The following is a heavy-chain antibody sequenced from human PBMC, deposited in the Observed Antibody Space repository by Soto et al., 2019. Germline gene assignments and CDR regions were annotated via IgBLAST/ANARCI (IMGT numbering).Heavy chain of an antibody. Sequence: EVQLVESGGGLVKPGGSLRLSCAASGFTFSNAWPNWVRQAPGKGLEWVGRIKSKTDGGTTDYAAPVKGRFTISRDNSKSTLYLQMNSLKTEDTAVYYCTTELWSEAFDIWGQGTMVTVSS. D-gene: IGHD2-21*01. CDR2: IKSKTDGGTT. J-gene: IGHJ3*02. CDR1: GFTFSNAW. CDR3: TTELWSEAFDI. V-gene: IGHV3-15*07.